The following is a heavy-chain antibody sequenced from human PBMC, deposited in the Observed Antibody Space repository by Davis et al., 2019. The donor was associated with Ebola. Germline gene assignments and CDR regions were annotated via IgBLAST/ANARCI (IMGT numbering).Heavy chain of an antibody. Sequence: GSLRLSCAVYGGSFSGYYWSWIRQPPGKGLEWIGEINHSGNTNYNPSLKSRVTISVDTSKNQFSLKLISVTAADTAVYYCARYFDWLGFDYWGQGTLVTVSS. CDR3: ARYFDWLGFDY. D-gene: IGHD3-9*01. CDR2: INHSGNT. J-gene: IGHJ4*02. CDR1: GGSFSGYY. V-gene: IGHV4-34*01.